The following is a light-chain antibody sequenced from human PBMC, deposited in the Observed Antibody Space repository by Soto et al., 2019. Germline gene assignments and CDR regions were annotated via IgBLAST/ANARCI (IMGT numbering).Light chain of an antibody. CDR3: SSYAGAHIV. CDR1: SSDVGGYNY. V-gene: IGLV2-8*01. Sequence: QSVLTQPPSASGSPGQSVTISCTGTSSDVGGYNYVSWYQQHPGKAPKLMIYDVSQRPSGVPDRFSGSKSGNTASLTVSGLQAEDVADYYCSSYAGAHIVFGTGTKGTVL. CDR2: DVS. J-gene: IGLJ1*01.